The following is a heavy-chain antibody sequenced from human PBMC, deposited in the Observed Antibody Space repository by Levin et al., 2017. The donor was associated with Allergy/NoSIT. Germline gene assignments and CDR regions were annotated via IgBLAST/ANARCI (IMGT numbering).Heavy chain of an antibody. CDR2: IKSKTDGGTT. Sequence: GGSLRLSCAASGFTFSNAWMSWVRQAPGKGLEWVCRIKSKTDGGTTDYAAPVKGRFTISREDSKNTLYLQMNSLKTEDTAVYYCGYNWNYELPGFDPWGQGTLVTVSS. J-gene: IGHJ5*02. D-gene: IGHD1-7*01. CDR1: GFTFSNAW. CDR3: GYNWNYELPGFDP. V-gene: IGHV3-15*01.